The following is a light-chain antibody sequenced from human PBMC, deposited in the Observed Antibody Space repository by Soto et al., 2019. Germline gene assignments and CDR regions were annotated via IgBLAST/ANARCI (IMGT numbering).Light chain of an antibody. CDR2: DDR. V-gene: IGLV3-21*02. CDR3: QVWDISGDPNYV. J-gene: IGLJ1*01. Sequence: SYELTQPPSVSVAPGQTASITCGGNDIGSKSVHWYQQKPGQAPVLVVFDDRDRPSGIPERFSGSNSGNTATLTISRVEGGDEADYFCQVWDISGDPNYVFGSGTKVTVL. CDR1: DIGSKS.